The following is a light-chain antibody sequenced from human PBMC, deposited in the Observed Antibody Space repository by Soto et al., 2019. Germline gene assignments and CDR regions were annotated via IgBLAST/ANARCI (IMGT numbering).Light chain of an antibody. J-gene: IGLJ1*01. CDR3: AAWDDSLIGYV. CDR1: SSNIGSNT. CDR2: NNN. Sequence: QSVLTQPPSTSGTPGQRVTISCSGSSSNIGSNTVSWCQQLPGTAPKPLIYNNNQRPSGVPDRFSGSKSGTSASRAISGLQSEDEADYYCAAWDDSLIGYVFGTGTKVTVL. V-gene: IGLV1-44*01.